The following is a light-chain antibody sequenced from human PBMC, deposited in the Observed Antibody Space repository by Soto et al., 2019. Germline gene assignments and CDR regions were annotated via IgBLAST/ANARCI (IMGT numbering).Light chain of an antibody. CDR1: QSISSW. CDR3: QQYTNTNNPWM. CDR2: KAS. J-gene: IGKJ1*01. V-gene: IGKV1-5*03. Sequence: DIQMTQYASTLSASFGDRVTITWRASQSISSWLAWYQQKPVKAPKLLIYKASSLQSGVPSRFSGSGSGKEFTLTISSLQPDDFATYSCQQYTNTNNPWMFGQGTKVDIK.